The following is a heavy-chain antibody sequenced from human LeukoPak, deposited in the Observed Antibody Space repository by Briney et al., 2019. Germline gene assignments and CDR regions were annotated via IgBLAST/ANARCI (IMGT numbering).Heavy chain of an antibody. J-gene: IGHJ4*02. Sequence: SQTLSLTCTVSGDSISSIYYWDWIRQPPGQGLEWIGSIYYSGSTYYNPSLKRRVTISVDTSKNQFSLKLTSVTAADTAVYYCARHLAQYYYGSGSYLYWGQGTLVTVSS. CDR3: ARHLAQYYYGSGSYLY. CDR2: IYYSGST. V-gene: IGHV4-39*01. D-gene: IGHD3-10*01. CDR1: GDSISSIYY.